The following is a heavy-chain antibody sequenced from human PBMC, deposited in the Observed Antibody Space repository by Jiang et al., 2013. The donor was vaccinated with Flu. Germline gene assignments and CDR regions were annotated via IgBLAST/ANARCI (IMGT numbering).Heavy chain of an antibody. J-gene: IGHJ4*02. V-gene: IGHV1-69*02. D-gene: IGHD3-22*01. Sequence: QGRVTITADKSTSTAYMELSSLRSEDTAVYYCAGLYYYDSSGYLPFDYWGQGTLVTVSS. CDR3: AGLYYYDSSGYLPFDY.